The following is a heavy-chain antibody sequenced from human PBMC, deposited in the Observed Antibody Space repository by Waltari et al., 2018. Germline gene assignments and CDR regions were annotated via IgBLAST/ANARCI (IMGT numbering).Heavy chain of an antibody. CDR1: NFYISDGYY. J-gene: IGHJ6*02. V-gene: IGHV4-38-2*02. CDR2: IFHSGTT. Sequence: QVQLQESGPGLVKPSETLSLTCAVSNFYISDGYYWGWIRQSPGKGLEWIGSIFHSGTTHYNPSLGGRVTIAVDRSRNQFSLKVTSVSAADTAVYFCARDQRFLESLYPYYYALDAWGRGITVTVSS. CDR3: ARDQRFLESLYPYYYALDA. D-gene: IGHD3-3*01.